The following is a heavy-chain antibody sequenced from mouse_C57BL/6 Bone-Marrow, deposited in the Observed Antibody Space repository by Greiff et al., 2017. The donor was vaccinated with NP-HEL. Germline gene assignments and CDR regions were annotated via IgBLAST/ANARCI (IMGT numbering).Heavy chain of an antibody. V-gene: IGHV14-3*01. CDR2: IDPANGTT. D-gene: IGHD1-1*01. CDR1: GFNIKNTY. J-gene: IGHJ1*03. Sequence: EVQLQQSVAELVRPGASVKLSCTASGFNIKNTYMHWVKQRPEQGLEWIGRIDPANGTTKYAPKFQGTATITADTSSNTAYLQLSSLTSEDTAIYYCAREMYGSSWSDWYFDVWGTGTTVTVSS. CDR3: AREMYGSSWSDWYFDV.